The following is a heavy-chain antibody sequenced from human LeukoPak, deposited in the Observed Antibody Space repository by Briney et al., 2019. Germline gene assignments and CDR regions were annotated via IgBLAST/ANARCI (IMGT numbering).Heavy chain of an antibody. CDR2: INPSGGST. J-gene: IGHJ4*02. CDR1: GYTLTRYG. Sequence: ASVKVSCKASGYTLTRYGLTWVRQAPGQGLEWMGWINPSGGSTSYAQKFQGRVTMTRDMSTSTAYMELSSLRSEDTAVYYCARPYYGSGSYPPGYWGQGTLVAVSS. V-gene: IGHV1-46*01. D-gene: IGHD3-10*01. CDR3: ARPYYGSGSYPPGY.